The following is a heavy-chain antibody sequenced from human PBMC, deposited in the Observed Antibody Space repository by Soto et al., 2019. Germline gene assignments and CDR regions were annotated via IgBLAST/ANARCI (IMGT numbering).Heavy chain of an antibody. J-gene: IGHJ4*02. Sequence: EVQLLESGGGLVQPGGSLRLSCSASGFSFSNHAMSWVRQAPGKGLEWVSAIIDDGGRAYYADSVKGRFTISRDNYRNPLSLQMNSLRAEDTAVYYCARDKMEQGLVGGDVDYWGQGTQVTVSS. CDR2: IIDDGGRA. CDR3: ARDKMEQGLVGGDVDY. V-gene: IGHV3-23*01. CDR1: GFSFSNHA. D-gene: IGHD6-19*01.